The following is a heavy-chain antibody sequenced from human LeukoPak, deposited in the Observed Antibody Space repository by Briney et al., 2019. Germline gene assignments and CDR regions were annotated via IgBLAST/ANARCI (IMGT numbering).Heavy chain of an antibody. CDR2: IYYSGST. D-gene: IGHD3-22*01. CDR1: GGSISSGGYY. J-gene: IGHJ4*02. CDR3: ARAADHYDSSGYAFDY. V-gene: IGHV4-31*03. Sequence: PSETLSLTCTVSGGSISSGGYYWSWLRQHPGTGLEWIGYIYYSGSTYYSPSLKSRVTISVDTSKNQFSPRLSSVTAADTAVYYCARAADHYDSSGYAFDYWGQGTLVTVSS.